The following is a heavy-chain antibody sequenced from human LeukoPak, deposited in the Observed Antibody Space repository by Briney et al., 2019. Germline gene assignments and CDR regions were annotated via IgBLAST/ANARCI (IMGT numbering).Heavy chain of an antibody. CDR1: GFTVSSNS. Sequence: GGSLRLSCTVSGFTVSSNSMSWVRQAPGKGLEWVSFIYSDNTHYSDSVKGRFIISRDNSRYTVSLQMNYLRVEDTGRYFCAKEACSKTTCYEPPYSSYIDDWGKGTTVTISS. V-gene: IGHV3-53*01. CDR2: IYSDNT. J-gene: IGHJ6*03. CDR3: AKEACSKTTCYEPPYSSYIDD. D-gene: IGHD2-2*01.